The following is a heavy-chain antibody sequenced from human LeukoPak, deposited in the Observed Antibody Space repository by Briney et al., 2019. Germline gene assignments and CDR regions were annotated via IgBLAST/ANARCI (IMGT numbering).Heavy chain of an antibody. CDR1: GFTFGSSA. Sequence: GGSLRLSCAASGFTFGSSAMSWVRQAPGQGLEWVSAISNNGGYTYYADSVQGRFTISRDNSKSTLCLQMNSLRAEDTAVYYCAKQLGYCSDGSCYFPYWGQGTLVTVSS. D-gene: IGHD2-15*01. CDR2: ISNNGGYT. J-gene: IGHJ4*02. V-gene: IGHV3-23*01. CDR3: AKQLGYCSDGSCYFPY.